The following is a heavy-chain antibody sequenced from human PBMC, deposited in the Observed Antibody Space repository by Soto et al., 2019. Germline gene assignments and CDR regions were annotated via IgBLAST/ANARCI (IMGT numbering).Heavy chain of an antibody. CDR2: ISASGGST. V-gene: IGHV3-23*01. J-gene: IGHJ4*02. D-gene: IGHD3-22*01. CDR1: GFTFSTFD. CDR3: AKGFYDRNDALNY. Sequence: EVQLLESGGGLVQPGGSLRVSCVASGFTFSTFDMSWARPAPGKGLEWVSGISASGGSTYYADSVKGRFSISRDNSKNTLYRQMNSLRAEDTAVYHCAKGFYDRNDALNYWGQGTLVSVSS.